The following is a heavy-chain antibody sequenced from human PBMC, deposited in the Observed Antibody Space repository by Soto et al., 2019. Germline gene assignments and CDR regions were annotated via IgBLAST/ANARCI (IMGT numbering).Heavy chain of an antibody. CDR3: ARDYEFGFDI. D-gene: IGHD3-22*01. CDR1: AFTLSSYW. Sequence: EVQLVESGGGLVQPGGSLRLSCAASAFTLSSYWMSWVRQAPGKGLEWVANIKPDGSEKYYVDSVKGRFTISRDNTKNSLYLQMTTLRAEDKAIYYCARDYEFGFDIWGQGTLVTVSS. V-gene: IGHV3-7*01. J-gene: IGHJ3*02. CDR2: IKPDGSEK.